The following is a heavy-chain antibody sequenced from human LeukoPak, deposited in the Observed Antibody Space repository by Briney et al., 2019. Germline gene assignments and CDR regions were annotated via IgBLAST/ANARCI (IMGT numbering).Heavy chain of an antibody. D-gene: IGHD3-10*01. V-gene: IGHV1-69*06. CDR2: IIPIYGTA. Sequence: SVKVSCKASGGTFSSYAISWVRQAPGQGLEWMGGIIPIYGTANYAQKFQDRVTITADKSTSTAYMELSSLRSDDTAVYYCARLLWFGESGFDAFDMWGQGTMVTVSS. CDR1: GGTFSSYA. CDR3: ARLLWFGESGFDAFDM. J-gene: IGHJ3*02.